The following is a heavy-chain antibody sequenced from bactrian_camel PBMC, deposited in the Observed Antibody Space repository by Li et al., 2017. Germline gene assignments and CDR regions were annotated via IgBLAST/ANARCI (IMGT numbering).Heavy chain of an antibody. CDR2: ISRDGKT. J-gene: IGHJ4*01. Sequence: HVQLVESGGGSVQAGEALRLSCATSGFAFDAFPMAWYRQAPGNECGLVSTISRDGKTDYADSVKGRFTISRDNAENTAYLQMNSLKPEDTAMYYCSARADGGSSLIPDYWGQGTQVTVS. CDR3: SARADGGSSLIPDY. CDR1: GFAFDAFP. D-gene: IGHD2*01. V-gene: IGHV3S63*01.